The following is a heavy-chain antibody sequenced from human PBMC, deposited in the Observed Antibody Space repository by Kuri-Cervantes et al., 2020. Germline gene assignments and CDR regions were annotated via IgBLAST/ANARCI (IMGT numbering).Heavy chain of an antibody. V-gene: IGHV4-39*01. D-gene: IGHD3-3*01. J-gene: IGHJ1*01. CDR3: ATSSSEGRIKVFGVLGPRELRH. Sequence: SSYSMHGVREAPGKGLEWIGSIYYSWGTYYNPPLKSRVTISVDTSKNQFSLKLSSVIAADTAVYYCATSSSEGRIKVFGVLGPRELRHWGQGTLVTVSS. CDR1: SSYS. CDR2: IYYSWGT.